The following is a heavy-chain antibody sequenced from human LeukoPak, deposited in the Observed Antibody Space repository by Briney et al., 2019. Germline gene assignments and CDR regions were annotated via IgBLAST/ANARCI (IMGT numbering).Heavy chain of an antibody. Sequence: SETLSLTCAVYGGSFSGNYWTLIRQPPGRGLEWIGESSPTGDITGYNPSLKGRATISVDSSKNQFSLKPASVTAADTGVYYRARVPVFVACPCDSWGPGTLVTVSS. CDR1: GGSFSGNY. D-gene: IGHD2-2*01. V-gene: IGHV4-34*01. CDR2: SSPTGDIT. CDR3: ARVPVFVACPCDS. J-gene: IGHJ4*02.